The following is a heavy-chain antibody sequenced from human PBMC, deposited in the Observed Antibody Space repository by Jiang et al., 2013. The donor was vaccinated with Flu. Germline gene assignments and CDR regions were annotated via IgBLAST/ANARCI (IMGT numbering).Heavy chain of an antibody. D-gene: IGHD3-10*01. CDR3: ARRRITMVRGVIGDWFDP. J-gene: IGHJ5*02. CDR1: GYSFTSYW. Sequence: GAEVKKPGESLRISCKGSGYSFTSYWISWVRQMPGKGLEWMGRIDPSDSYTNYSPSFQGHVTISADKSISTAYLQWSSLKASDTAMYYCARRRITMVRGVIGDWFDPWGQGTLVTVSS. CDR2: IDPSDSYT. V-gene: IGHV5-10-1*01.